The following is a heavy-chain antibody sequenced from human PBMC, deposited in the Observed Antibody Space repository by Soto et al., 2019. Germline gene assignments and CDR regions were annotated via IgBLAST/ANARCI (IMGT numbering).Heavy chain of an antibody. V-gene: IGHV1-18*04. CDR2: ISAYNGNT. D-gene: IGHD3-22*01. CDR3: ARNTYYYDSSGDAFDI. CDR1: GYTFTSYG. Sequence: ASVKVSCKASGYTFTSYGISWVRQAPGQGLEWMGWISAYNGNTNYAQKLQGRVTMTTDTSTSTAYMELRSLRSDDTAVYYCARNTYYYDSSGDAFDIWGQGTMVTV. J-gene: IGHJ3*02.